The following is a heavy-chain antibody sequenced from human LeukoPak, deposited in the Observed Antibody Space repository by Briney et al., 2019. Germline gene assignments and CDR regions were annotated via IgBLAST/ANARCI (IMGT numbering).Heavy chain of an antibody. D-gene: IGHD3-22*01. Sequence: ASVKVSCKASGYTFTGYYMHWVRQAPGQGLEWMGRINPNSGGTHYAQKFQGRVTMTRDTSISTAYMELSRLRSDDTAVYYCARGSHNNYYDSSGYPHWGQGTLVTVSS. CDR3: ARGSHNNYYDSSGYPH. V-gene: IGHV1-2*06. J-gene: IGHJ4*02. CDR2: INPNSGGT. CDR1: GYTFTGYY.